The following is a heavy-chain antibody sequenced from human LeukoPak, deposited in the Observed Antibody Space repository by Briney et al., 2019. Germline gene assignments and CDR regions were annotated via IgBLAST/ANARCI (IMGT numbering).Heavy chain of an antibody. Sequence: GRSLRLSCAASGFTFDDYAMHWVRQAPGKGLEWVSGISWNSGSIGYADSVKGRFTISRDNAKNSLYLQMNSLRTEDTALYHCAKGLEYSSSRGAFDIWGQGTTVTVSS. CDR3: AKGLEYSSSRGAFDI. J-gene: IGHJ3*02. CDR2: ISWNSGSI. CDR1: GFTFDDYA. V-gene: IGHV3-9*01. D-gene: IGHD6-6*01.